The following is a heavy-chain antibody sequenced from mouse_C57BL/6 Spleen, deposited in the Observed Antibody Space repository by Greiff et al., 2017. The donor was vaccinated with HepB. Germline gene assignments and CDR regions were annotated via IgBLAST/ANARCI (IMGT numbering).Heavy chain of an antibody. D-gene: IGHD2-5*01. J-gene: IGHJ2*01. CDR3: ARTTPYYSNFDY. V-gene: IGHV1-69*01. CDR2: IDPSDSYT. CDR1: GYTFTSYW. Sequence: QVHVKQPGAELVMPGASVKLSCKASGYTFTSYWMHWVKQRPGQGLEWIGEIDPSDSYTNYNQKFKGKSTLTVDKSSSTAYMQLSSLTSEDSAVYYCARTTPYYSNFDYWGQGTTLTVSS.